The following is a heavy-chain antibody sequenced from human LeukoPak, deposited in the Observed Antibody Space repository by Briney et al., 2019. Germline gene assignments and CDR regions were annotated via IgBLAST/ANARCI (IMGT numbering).Heavy chain of an antibody. CDR1: GGAFSSYA. CDR3: ARPVARFLEWDDY. Sequence: SVKVSCKASGGAFSSYAISWVRQAPGQGLEWMGGIIPIFGTANYAQKFQGRVTITADESTSTAYMELSSLRSEDTAVYYCARPVARFLEWDDYWGQGTLVTVSS. V-gene: IGHV1-69*13. CDR2: IIPIFGTA. J-gene: IGHJ4*02. D-gene: IGHD3-3*01.